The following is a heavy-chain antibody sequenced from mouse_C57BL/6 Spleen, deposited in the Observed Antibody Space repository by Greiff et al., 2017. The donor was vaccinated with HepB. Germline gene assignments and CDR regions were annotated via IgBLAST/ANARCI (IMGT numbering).Heavy chain of an antibody. Sequence: EVKLQESGAELVRPGASVKLSCTASGFNIKDDYMHWVKQSPEQGLEWIGWIDPENGDTEYASKFQGKATITADTSSNTAYLQLSSLTSEDTAVYYCTTRLLRSYYFDYWGQGTTLTVSS. J-gene: IGHJ2*01. CDR1: GFNIKDDY. V-gene: IGHV14-4*01. CDR3: TTRLLRSYYFDY. CDR2: IDPENGDT. D-gene: IGHD2-3*01.